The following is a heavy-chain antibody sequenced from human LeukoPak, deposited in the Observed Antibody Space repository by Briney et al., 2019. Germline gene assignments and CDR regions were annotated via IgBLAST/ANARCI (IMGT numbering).Heavy chain of an antibody. J-gene: IGHJ5*01. D-gene: IGHD4-23*01. CDR1: GYSIGTGNY. CDR3: TKTSGGGGHDS. CDR2: VYHSGT. Sequence: PSDTLSLTCSVSGYSIGTGNYWPWVRQPPGKGLEWIGCVYHSGTHYKSSLTSRATISMDTSANQFSLKLTSMTAADSAFYYCTKTSGGGGHDSWGQGILVTVSS. V-gene: IGHV4-38-2*01.